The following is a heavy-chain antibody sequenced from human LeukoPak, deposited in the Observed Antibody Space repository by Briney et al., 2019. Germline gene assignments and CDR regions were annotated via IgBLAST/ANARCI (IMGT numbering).Heavy chain of an antibody. D-gene: IGHD5-12*01. CDR1: GGTFSSHA. CDR3: ARGKSGYDYGLDH. Sequence: GASVNVSCKSSGGTFSSHASSWVGQAPGQGREWVGGLIPVFGTTNYAGRFQGRVTITTDESTRTSYMELRSLKSDDTAVYYCARGKSGYDYGLDHWGQGILVIVSS. V-gene: IGHV1-69*05. CDR2: LIPVFGTT. J-gene: IGHJ4*02.